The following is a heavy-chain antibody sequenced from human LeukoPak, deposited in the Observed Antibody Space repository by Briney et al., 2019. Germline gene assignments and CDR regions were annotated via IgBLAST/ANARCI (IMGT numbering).Heavy chain of an antibody. CDR1: GYTFTSYG. J-gene: IGHJ5*02. D-gene: IGHD2-8*01. CDR2: ISAYNGNT. V-gene: IGHV1-18*01. CDR3: ARDRTPRPLTVNRYCTNGVCYSVGTFDP. Sequence: ASVKVSCKASGYTFTSYGISWVRQAPGQGLEWMGWISAYNGNTNYAQKLQGRVTMTTDTSTSTAYMELRSLRSDDTAVHYCARDRTPRPLTVNRYCTNGVCYSVGTFDPWGQGTLVTVSS.